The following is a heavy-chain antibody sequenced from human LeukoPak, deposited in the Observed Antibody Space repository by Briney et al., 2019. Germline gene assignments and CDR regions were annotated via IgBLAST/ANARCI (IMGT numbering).Heavy chain of an antibody. J-gene: IGHJ4*02. D-gene: IGHD2-2*01. Sequence: GSVKVSCKVSGYTLTELSMHWVRQAPGKGLEWMGGFDPEDGETIYAQKFQGRVTMTEDTSTDTAYMELTSLRSEDTAVYYCATPPSCSRTSCHDYWGQGTLVTVSS. CDR2: FDPEDGET. CDR1: GYTLTELS. CDR3: ATPPSCSRTSCHDY. V-gene: IGHV1-24*01.